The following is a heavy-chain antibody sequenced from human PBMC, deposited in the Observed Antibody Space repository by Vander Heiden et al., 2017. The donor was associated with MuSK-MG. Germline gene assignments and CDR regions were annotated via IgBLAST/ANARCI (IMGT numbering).Heavy chain of an antibody. D-gene: IGHD1-26*01. J-gene: IGHJ3*02. V-gene: IGHV3-23*01. CDR1: GFTFSSYA. Sequence: EVQLLESGGGLVQPGGSLRLSCAASGFTFSSYAMSWLRQAPGKGLEWVSAVRGSGGSTYYADSVKGRFAISRDNSKKTLYLQMNSLRAEDTAVYYCGRPIVGATYDAFDIWGQGTMVTVSS. CDR3: GRPIVGATYDAFDI. CDR2: VRGSGGST.